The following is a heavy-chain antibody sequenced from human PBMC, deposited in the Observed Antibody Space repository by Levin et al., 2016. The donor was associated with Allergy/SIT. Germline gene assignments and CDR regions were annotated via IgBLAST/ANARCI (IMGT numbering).Heavy chain of an antibody. CDR2: IYYSGST. J-gene: IGHJ4*02. V-gene: IGHV4-39*01. CDR3: ARGIAAAGLG. D-gene: IGHD6-13*01. Sequence: PGKGLEWIGSIYYSGSTYYNPSLKSRVTISVDTSKNQFSLKLSSVTAADTAVYYCARGIAAAGLGWGQGTLVTVSS.